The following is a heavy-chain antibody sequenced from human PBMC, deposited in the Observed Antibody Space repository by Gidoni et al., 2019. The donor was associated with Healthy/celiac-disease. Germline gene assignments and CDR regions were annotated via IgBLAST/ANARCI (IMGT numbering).Heavy chain of an antibody. CDR1: GGSINSSSYY. J-gene: IGHJ4*02. CDR3: ARHKYTFGERWLQLFDY. D-gene: IGHD5-12*01. V-gene: IGHV4-39*01. Sequence: GGSINSSSYYWGWSRQPPGKGLEWIGSIYYSGSTYYNPSLKSRVTISVDTSKNQFSLKLSSVTAADTAVYYCARHKYTFGERWLQLFDYWGQGTLVTVSS. CDR2: IYYSGST.